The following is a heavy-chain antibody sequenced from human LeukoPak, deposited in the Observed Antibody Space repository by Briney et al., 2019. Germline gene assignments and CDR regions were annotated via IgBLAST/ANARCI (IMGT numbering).Heavy chain of an antibody. J-gene: IGHJ4*02. V-gene: IGHV2-5*01. CDR2: IYGNDDK. CDR3: VHRTSVTSVDH. D-gene: IGHD4-17*01. CDR1: GFSLNTNAVV. Sequence: SGPTLVKPTQTPTLTCTFSGFSLNTNAVVVGWVRQPPGQALEWLTFIYGNDDKRYSPSLESRLTITKDTSKNQVVLTMTDMDYVDTATYYCVHRTSVTSVDHWGQGTLVTVSS.